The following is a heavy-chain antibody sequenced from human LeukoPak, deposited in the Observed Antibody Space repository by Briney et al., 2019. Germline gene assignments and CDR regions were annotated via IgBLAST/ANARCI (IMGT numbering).Heavy chain of an antibody. Sequence: PSETLSLTCTVSGGSISTFYWSWIRQPPGKGLEWIGHIYYSGSTNYNPSLKSRVTISVDTSKNQFSLKLSSVTAADTAVYYCARAQYYYDRSGYYLDYWGQGTLVTVSS. CDR1: GGSISTFY. CDR3: ARAQYYYDRSGYYLDY. D-gene: IGHD3-22*01. J-gene: IGHJ4*02. V-gene: IGHV4-59*13. CDR2: IYYSGST.